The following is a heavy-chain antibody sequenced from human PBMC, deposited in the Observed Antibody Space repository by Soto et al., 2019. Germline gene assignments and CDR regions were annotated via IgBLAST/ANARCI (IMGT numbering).Heavy chain of an antibody. Sequence: ASVKVSCKASGYTFTSYGISWVRQAPGRGLEWMGWISAYNGNTNYAQKLQGRVTMTTDTSTSTAYMELRSLRSDDTAVYYCARESGSGSYRGENWFDPWGQGTLVTVSS. D-gene: IGHD3-10*01. V-gene: IGHV1-18*01. CDR2: ISAYNGNT. CDR3: ARESGSGSYRGENWFDP. J-gene: IGHJ5*02. CDR1: GYTFTSYG.